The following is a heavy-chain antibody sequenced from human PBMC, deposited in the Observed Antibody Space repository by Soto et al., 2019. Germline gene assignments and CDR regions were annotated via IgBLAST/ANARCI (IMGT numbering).Heavy chain of an antibody. V-gene: IGHV4-61*01. CDR3: ARGVYDFWSGYSPNYYYYGMDV. D-gene: IGHD3-3*01. J-gene: IGHJ6*02. Sequence: PSETLSLTCTVSGGSVSSGSYYWSWIRQPPGKGLEWIGYIYYSGSTNHNPSLKSRVTISVDTSKNQFSLKLSSVTAADTAVYYCARGVYDFWSGYSPNYYYYGMDVWGQGTTVTVSS. CDR2: IYYSGST. CDR1: GGSVSSGSYY.